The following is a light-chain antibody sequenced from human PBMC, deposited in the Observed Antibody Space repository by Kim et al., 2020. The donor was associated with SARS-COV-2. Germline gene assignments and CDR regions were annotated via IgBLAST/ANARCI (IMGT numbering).Light chain of an antibody. J-gene: IGKJ5*01. CDR3: QQANSFPIT. Sequence: ASVRDRATITCRASQGISCWLAWYQQQPGKAPKLLSYAASSLQSGVPSRFSGSGSGTDFTLTISSLQPEDFATYYCQQANSFPITFGQGTRLEIK. V-gene: IGKV1-12*01. CDR2: AAS. CDR1: QGISCW.